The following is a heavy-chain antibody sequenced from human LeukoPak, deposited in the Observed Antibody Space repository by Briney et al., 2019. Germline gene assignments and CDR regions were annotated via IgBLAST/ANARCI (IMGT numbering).Heavy chain of an antibody. Sequence: SQTLSLTCTVSGGSISSYYWSWIRQPPGKGLEWIGYIYYSGSTNYNPSLKSRVTISVDTSKNQFSLKLSSVTAADTAVYYCARGYDYGDSYNWFDPWGQGTLVTVSS. V-gene: IGHV4-59*01. J-gene: IGHJ5*02. CDR3: ARGYDYGDSYNWFDP. D-gene: IGHD4-17*01. CDR2: IYYSGST. CDR1: GGSISSYY.